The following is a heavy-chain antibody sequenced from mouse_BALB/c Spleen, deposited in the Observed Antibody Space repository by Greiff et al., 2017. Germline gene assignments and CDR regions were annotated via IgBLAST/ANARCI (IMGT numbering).Heavy chain of an antibody. CDR1: GFNIKDYY. Sequence: VQLQQSGAELVRSGASVKLSCTASGFNIKDYYMHWVKQRPEQGLEWIGWIDPENGDTEYAPKFQGKATMTADTSSNTAYLQLSSLTSEDTAVYYCNARKYGNFYWYFDVWGAGTTVTVSS. CDR3: NARKYGNFYWYFDV. V-gene: IGHV14-4*02. D-gene: IGHD2-1*01. J-gene: IGHJ1*01. CDR2: IDPENGDT.